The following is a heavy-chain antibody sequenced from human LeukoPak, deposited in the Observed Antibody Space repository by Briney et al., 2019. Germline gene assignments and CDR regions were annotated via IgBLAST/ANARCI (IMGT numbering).Heavy chain of an antibody. D-gene: IGHD6-13*01. J-gene: IGHJ4*02. Sequence: GGSLRLSCAASGFTFSSYSMNWVRQAPGKGLEWVSSISSSSYIYYADSVKGRFTISRDNAKNSLYLQMNSLRAEDTAVYYCAKLIAAPFYFDYWGQGTLVTVSS. CDR2: ISSSSYI. CDR3: AKLIAAPFYFDY. V-gene: IGHV3-21*01. CDR1: GFTFSSYS.